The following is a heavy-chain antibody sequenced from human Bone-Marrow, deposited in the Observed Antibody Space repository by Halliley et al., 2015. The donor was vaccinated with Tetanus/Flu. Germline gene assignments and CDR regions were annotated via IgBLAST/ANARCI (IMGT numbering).Heavy chain of an antibody. CDR3: ARDRGSGYPSSGIDY. J-gene: IGHJ4*02. V-gene: IGHV3-30-3*01. CDR2: ISFDGSKK. Sequence: VISFDGSKKYSADSVKGRFTISRDNSKNTLYVQMNSLRAEDTAVYYCARDRGSGYPSSGIDYWGQGTLVTVSS. D-gene: IGHD3-3*01.